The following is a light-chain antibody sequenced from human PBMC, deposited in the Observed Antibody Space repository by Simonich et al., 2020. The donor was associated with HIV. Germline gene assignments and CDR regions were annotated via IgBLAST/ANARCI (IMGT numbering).Light chain of an antibody. J-gene: IGLJ2*01. CDR3: QSYDNSLSGHVV. CDR2: GNS. V-gene: IGLV1-40*01. Sequence: QSVLTQPPSVSAAPGQKVTISCSGSSSNIGNNYVSWYQQLPGTAPKLLIYGNSNRPSGVPALCSGSKSATSASLAITGLQTEDEADYYCQSYDNSLSGHVVFGGGTKLTVL. CDR1: SSNIGNNY.